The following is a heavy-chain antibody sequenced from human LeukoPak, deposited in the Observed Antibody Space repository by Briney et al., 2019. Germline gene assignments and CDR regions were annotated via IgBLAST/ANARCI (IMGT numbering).Heavy chain of an antibody. J-gene: IGHJ4*02. Sequence: SGTLSLTCAVSGGSISSSNWWCCVRQPPGKGLEWIGEIYHSRSTNYNPSLKSRVTISVDKSKNQFSLKLSSVTAADTAVYYCAREDVAVAGTVYYWGQGTLVTVST. V-gene: IGHV4-4*02. D-gene: IGHD6-19*01. CDR2: IYHSRST. CDR1: GGSISSSNW. CDR3: AREDVAVAGTVYY.